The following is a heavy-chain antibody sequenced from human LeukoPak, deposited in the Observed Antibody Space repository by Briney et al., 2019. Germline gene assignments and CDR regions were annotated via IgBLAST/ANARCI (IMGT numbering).Heavy chain of an antibody. CDR2: IYPNNGGT. D-gene: IGHD2-21*01. Sequence: GASVKVSCTASGYTFTVYYMHWVRQAPGQGLEWMGWIYPNNGGTNYAQKFQGRVTMTRDTSITTAYMELSRLTSDDTAVYYCVRESDCGGNYYDSWGQGTLVTVSS. J-gene: IGHJ4*02. CDR1: GYTFTVYY. V-gene: IGHV1-2*02. CDR3: VRESDCGGNYYDS.